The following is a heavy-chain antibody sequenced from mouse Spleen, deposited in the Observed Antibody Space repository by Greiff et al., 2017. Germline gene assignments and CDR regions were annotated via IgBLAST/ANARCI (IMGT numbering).Heavy chain of an antibody. CDR3: TGVTHDGGYFDY. Sequence: EVQLQQSGAELVRPGASVKLSCTASGFNIKDYYMHWVKQRPEQGLEWIGRIDPEDGDTEYAPKFQGKATMTADTSSNTAYLQLSSLTSEDTAVYYCTGVTHDGGYFDYWGQGTTLTVSS. D-gene: IGHD2-12*01. CDR1: GFNIKDYY. J-gene: IGHJ2*01. CDR2: IDPEDGDT. V-gene: IGHV14-1*01.